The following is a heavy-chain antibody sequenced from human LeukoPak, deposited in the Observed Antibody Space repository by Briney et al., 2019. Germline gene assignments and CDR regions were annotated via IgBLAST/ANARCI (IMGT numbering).Heavy chain of an antibody. Sequence: SQTLSLTCNVSGGSISSGGYYWSWIRQHPEKGLEWVGYIYYSGSTYYNPPLKSRLTISIDTSRNDFSLSLNSVIAADTAVYYCARAVPTDYYAMDVWGQGNAVTVSS. V-gene: IGHV4-31*03. CDR3: ARAVPTDYYAMDV. CDR1: GGSISSGGYY. D-gene: IGHD1-1*01. CDR2: IYYSGST. J-gene: IGHJ6*02.